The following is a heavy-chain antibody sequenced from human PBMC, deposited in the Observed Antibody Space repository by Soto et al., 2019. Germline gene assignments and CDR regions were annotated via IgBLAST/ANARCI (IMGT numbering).Heavy chain of an antibody. CDR3: AKDFSFTVTTYCMDV. J-gene: IGHJ6*02. D-gene: IGHD4-17*01. Sequence: SLRLSCAASGFTFDDYAMHWVRQAPGKGLEWVSGISWNSGSIGYADSVKGRFTISRDNAKNSLYLQMNSLRAEDTALYYCAKDFSFTVTTYCMDVWGQGTTVTVSS. CDR2: ISWNSGSI. CDR1: GFTFDDYA. V-gene: IGHV3-9*01.